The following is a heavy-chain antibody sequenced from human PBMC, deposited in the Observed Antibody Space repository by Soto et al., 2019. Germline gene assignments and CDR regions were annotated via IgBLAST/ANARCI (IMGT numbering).Heavy chain of an antibody. Sequence: SVKVSCKASGFTFTSSAMQWVRQARGQRLEWIGWIVVGSGNTNYAQKFQERVTISRDNSKNTLYLQMSSLRAEDTAVYYCARVHSSSYHYFDYWGQGTVVTVSS. CDR3: ARVHSSSYHYFDY. CDR2: IVVGSGNT. CDR1: GFTFTSSA. V-gene: IGHV1-58*02. D-gene: IGHD6-13*01. J-gene: IGHJ4*02.